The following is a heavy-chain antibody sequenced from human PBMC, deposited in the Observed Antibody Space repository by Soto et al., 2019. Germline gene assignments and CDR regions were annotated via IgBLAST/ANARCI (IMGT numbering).Heavy chain of an antibody. CDR1: GFAGSTYA. V-gene: IGHV3-23*01. CDR2: ITGSGGST. D-gene: IGHD2-15*01. Sequence: EVQLLESGGGLVQPGGSLRLSCAASGFAGSTYAMSWVRKTPGKGLEWVSTITGSGGSTYYEDAVKGRFTISRDNSRNTLYLQMRSLRAEDTAVYSCGSQRPCGGGTCFSLRSFDRWGQGTLVTVSS. J-gene: IGHJ4*02. CDR3: GSQRPCGGGTCFSLRSFDR.